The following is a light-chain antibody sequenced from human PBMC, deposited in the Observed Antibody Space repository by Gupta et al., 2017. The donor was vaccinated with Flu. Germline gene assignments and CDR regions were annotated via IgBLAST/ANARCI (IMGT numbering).Light chain of an antibody. CDR1: QSVRDY. CDR2: DAS. Sequence: EIVLTQSPAALSLSPGERVTLSCRASQSVRDYLAWYHPRPGQSPRLLIYDASKRATDVPARFNGSGSETDFTLTISGLEPEDSGVYYCQQRNNWPLTFGGGTKVEIK. J-gene: IGKJ4*01. V-gene: IGKV3-11*01. CDR3: QQRNNWPLT.